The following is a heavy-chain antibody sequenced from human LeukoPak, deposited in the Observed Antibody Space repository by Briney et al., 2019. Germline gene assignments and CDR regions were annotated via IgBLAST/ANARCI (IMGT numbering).Heavy chain of an antibody. D-gene: IGHD4-17*01. CDR1: GFIFSGYD. Sequence: PGGSLRLSCAASGFIFSGYDMNWVRQAPGKGLEWVSSISSSGSFIYYPDSMKGRFTISRDNAKNSLYLQMNSLRAEDTAIYYCARTSSVTPTPTFDSWGQGTLVTVSP. V-gene: IGHV3-21*01. J-gene: IGHJ4*02. CDR3: ARTSSVTPTPTFDS. CDR2: ISSSGSFI.